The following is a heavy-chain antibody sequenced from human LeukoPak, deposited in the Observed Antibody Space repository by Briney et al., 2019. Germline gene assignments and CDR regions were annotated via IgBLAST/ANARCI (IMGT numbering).Heavy chain of an antibody. D-gene: IGHD2-21*02. CDR3: AISPPAYCGGDCYSLNYYGMDV. J-gene: IGHJ6*02. Sequence: KSGGSLRLSCAASGFTFSSYSMNWVRQAPGKGLEWVSSISSSSSYIYYADSVKGRFTISRDNAKNSLYLQMNSLRAEDTAVYYCAISPPAYCGGDCYSLNYYGMDVWGQGTTVTVSS. CDR1: GFTFSSYS. CDR2: ISSSSSYI. V-gene: IGHV3-21*01.